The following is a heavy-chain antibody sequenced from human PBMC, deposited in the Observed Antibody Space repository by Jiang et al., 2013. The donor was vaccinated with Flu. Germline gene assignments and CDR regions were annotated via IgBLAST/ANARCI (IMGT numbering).Heavy chain of an antibody. CDR3: ASGIVGAKLSVY. J-gene: IGHJ4*02. V-gene: IGHV3-11*01. Sequence: AASGFTFSDYYMSWIRQAPGKGLEWVSYISSSGSTIYYADSVKGRFTISRDNAKNSLYLQMNSLRAEDTAVYYCASGIVGAKLSVYWGQGTLVTVSS. D-gene: IGHD1-26*01. CDR1: GFTFSDYY. CDR2: ISSSGSTI.